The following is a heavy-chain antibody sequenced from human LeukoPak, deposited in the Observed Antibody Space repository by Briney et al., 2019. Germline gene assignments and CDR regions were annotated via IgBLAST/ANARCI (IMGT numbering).Heavy chain of an antibody. Sequence: ASAKVSCKASGYSFTNYGITWVRQAPGQGLEWMGWISPYNGNTNYAQKLQGRVTMTRDTSTSTAYMELRSLRSDDTAVYYCATYSAAGRTYYFDYWGQGALVTVSS. D-gene: IGHD6-13*01. CDR3: ATYSAAGRTYYFDY. V-gene: IGHV1-18*01. CDR1: GYSFTNYG. J-gene: IGHJ4*02. CDR2: ISPYNGNT.